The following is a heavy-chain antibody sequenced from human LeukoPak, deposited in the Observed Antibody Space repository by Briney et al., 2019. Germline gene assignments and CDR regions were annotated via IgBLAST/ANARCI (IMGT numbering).Heavy chain of an antibody. CDR3: AKRDGYNSNPLKD. J-gene: IGHJ4*02. CDR1: GFTFSSYA. D-gene: IGHD5-24*01. V-gene: IGHV3-23*01. Sequence: PGGSLSLSCAASGFTFSSYAMSWVRQAPGKGLEWVSAISGSGSSTYYADSVKGRFTNSRDNSKNTLYLQMNSLRAEDTALYYCAKRDGYNSNPLKDWGQGTLVTVSS. CDR2: ISGSGSST.